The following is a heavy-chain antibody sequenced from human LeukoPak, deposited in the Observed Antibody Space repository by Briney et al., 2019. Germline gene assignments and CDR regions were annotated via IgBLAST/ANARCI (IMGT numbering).Heavy chain of an antibody. J-gene: IGHJ4*02. Sequence: SETLSLTCAVYGGSFSGYYWSWIRQPPGKGLEWIGEMNHSGSTNYNPSLKSRVSISVDTSKNQFSLKLTSVTAADTAVYYCARAPEYGLYYFDYWGQGTLVTVSS. V-gene: IGHV4-34*01. CDR1: GGSFSGYY. CDR3: ARAPEYGLYYFDY. CDR2: MNHSGST. D-gene: IGHD1-14*01.